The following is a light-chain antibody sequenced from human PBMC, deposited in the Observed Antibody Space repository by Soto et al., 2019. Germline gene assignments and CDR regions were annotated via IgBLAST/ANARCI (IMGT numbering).Light chain of an antibody. Sequence: IVMTPSPATLSVSPGERATLSCRASQNLTSNLAWYQQKPGQAPRLLIYDASTRATGIPARFSGSGSGTEFTLTISSLQSEDFAVYYCQQYNNWPRTFGQGTKVDI. CDR3: QQYNNWPRT. CDR1: QNLTSN. J-gene: IGKJ1*01. V-gene: IGKV3-15*01. CDR2: DAS.